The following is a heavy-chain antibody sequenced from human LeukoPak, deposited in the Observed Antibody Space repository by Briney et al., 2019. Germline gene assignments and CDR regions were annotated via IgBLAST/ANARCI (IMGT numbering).Heavy chain of an antibody. J-gene: IGHJ3*02. Sequence: ASVKVSCKASGYTFTSYGISWVRQAPGQGREWMGWISAYNGNTNYAQKLQGRVTMTTAPSPSTAYLELRSLRSDATAVYYCARDRGYSSSWYPYDSSGQGAFDIWGQGTLVTVSS. CDR2: ISAYNGNT. V-gene: IGHV1-18*01. CDR1: GYTFTSYG. D-gene: IGHD6-13*01. CDR3: ARDRGYSSSWYPYDSSGQGAFDI.